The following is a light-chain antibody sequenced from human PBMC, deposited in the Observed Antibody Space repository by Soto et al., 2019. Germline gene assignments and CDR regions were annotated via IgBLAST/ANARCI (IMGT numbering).Light chain of an antibody. CDR1: SSDVVSYNL. CDR3: YSYAGSDTSYV. Sequence: QSALTQPASVSGSPGQSITISCTGTSSDVVSYNLVSWYQQHPGKAPKLMIYEGSKRPSGVSNCFSGSKSGNTASLTISGLQAEDEADYYCYSYAGSDTSYVFGTGTKVTVL. V-gene: IGLV2-23*01. CDR2: EGS. J-gene: IGLJ1*01.